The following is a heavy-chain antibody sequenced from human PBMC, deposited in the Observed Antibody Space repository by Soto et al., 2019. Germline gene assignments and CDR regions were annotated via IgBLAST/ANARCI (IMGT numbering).Heavy chain of an antibody. CDR1: GFTFSSYS. CDR2: ISSSSSYI. J-gene: IGHJ5*02. Sequence: RLSCAASGFTFSSYSMNWVRQAPGKGLEWVSSISSSSSYIYYADSVKGRFTISRDNAKNSLYLQMNSLRAEDTAVYYCARDVRASPAPNWFDPWGQGTLVTVSS. CDR3: ARDVRASPAPNWFDP. V-gene: IGHV3-21*01.